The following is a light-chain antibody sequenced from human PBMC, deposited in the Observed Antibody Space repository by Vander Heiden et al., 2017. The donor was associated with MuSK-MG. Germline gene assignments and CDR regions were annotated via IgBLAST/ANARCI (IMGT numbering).Light chain of an antibody. CDR3: QQRSNWLT. V-gene: IGKV3-11*01. CDR2: DAS. CDR1: QSVSSY. Sequence: EIVLTQSPATLSSSPGERATLSCRASQSVSSYLAWYQQKPGQAPRLLIYDASNRATGIPARFSGSGSGTDFTLTISSLGPEEFAVYYCQQRSNWLTFGQGTRLEIK. J-gene: IGKJ5*01.